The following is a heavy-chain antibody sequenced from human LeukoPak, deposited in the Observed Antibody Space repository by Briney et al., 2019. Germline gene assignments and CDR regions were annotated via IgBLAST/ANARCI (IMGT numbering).Heavy chain of an antibody. J-gene: IGHJ3*02. CDR2: ISSSSSTI. CDR3: ARDGQYQLLSGAFDI. CDR1: GFTFSSYS. Sequence: PGGSLRLSCAASGFTFSSYSMNWVRQAPGKGLEWVSYISSSSSTIYYADSVKGRFTISRDNAKNSLYLQMNSLRAEDTAVYYCARDGQYQLLSGAFDIWGQGTMVTVSS. D-gene: IGHD2-2*01. V-gene: IGHV3-48*04.